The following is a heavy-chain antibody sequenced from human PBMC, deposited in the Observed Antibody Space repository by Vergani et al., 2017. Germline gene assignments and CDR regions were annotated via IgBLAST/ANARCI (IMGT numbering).Heavy chain of an antibody. CDR1: GFTFSSYW. V-gene: IGHV3-74*01. D-gene: IGHD5-18*01. CDR2: INSDGSST. CDR3: ARASGLEAWIQLWLPYGMDV. Sequence: EVQLVESGGGLVQPGGSLRLSCAASGFTFSSYWMHWVRQAPGKGLVWVSRINSDGSSTSYADSVKGRFTISRDNAKNTLYLQMNSLRAEDTAVYYCARASGLEAWIQLWLPYGMDVWGQGTTVTVSS. J-gene: IGHJ6*02.